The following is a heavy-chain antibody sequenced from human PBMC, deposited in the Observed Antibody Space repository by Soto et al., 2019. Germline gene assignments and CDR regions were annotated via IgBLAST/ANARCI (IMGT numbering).Heavy chain of an antibody. Sequence: EVQLLESGGGLVQPGGSLRLSCAASGFTFNSYAMSWVRQAPGKGLEWVSSISGNGGDTYYADSVKGRFTVSRDNSKNTLYLQMNSVRAEDTAIYYCAKGLHIPFDPWGQGTLVTVSS. J-gene: IGHJ5*02. CDR2: ISGNGGDT. CDR1: GFTFNSYA. CDR3: AKGLHIPFDP. D-gene: IGHD4-4*01. V-gene: IGHV3-23*01.